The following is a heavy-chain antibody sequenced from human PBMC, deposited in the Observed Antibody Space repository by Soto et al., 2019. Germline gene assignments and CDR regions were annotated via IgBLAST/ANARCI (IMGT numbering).Heavy chain of an antibody. CDR3: ARPSTYYDDWRGCPPFDY. CDR1: GGTFSSYH. CDR2: IIPMFNRA. J-gene: IGHJ4*02. D-gene: IGHD3-3*01. V-gene: IGHV1-69*13. Sequence: ASVKVSCKASGGTFSSYHISWLRQAPGQGPEWMGGIIPMFNRANYAQMFQGRVTITADESTSTSYMEVNNLKSDDTAVYYCARPSTYYDDWRGCPPFDYWGQGTLVTVSS.